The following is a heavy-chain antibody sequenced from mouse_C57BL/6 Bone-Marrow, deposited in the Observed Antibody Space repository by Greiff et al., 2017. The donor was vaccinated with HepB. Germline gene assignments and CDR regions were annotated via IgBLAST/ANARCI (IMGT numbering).Heavy chain of an antibody. CDR3: AREVYYYSKFAY. D-gene: IGHD2-5*01. V-gene: IGHV5-4*01. CDR2: ISDGGSYT. J-gene: IGHJ3*01. CDR1: GFTFSSYA. Sequence: EVKLVESGGGLVKPGGSLKLSCAASGFTFSSYAMSWVRQTPEKRLEWVATISDGGSYTYYPDNVKGRFTISRDNAKNNLYLQMSHLKSEDTAMYYCAREVYYYSKFAYWGQGTLVTVSA.